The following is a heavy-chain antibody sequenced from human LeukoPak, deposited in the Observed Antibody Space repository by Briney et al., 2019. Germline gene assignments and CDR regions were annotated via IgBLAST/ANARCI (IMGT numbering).Heavy chain of an antibody. CDR3: ARGGYSSSWLFDP. D-gene: IGHD6-13*01. CDR1: GFTFSSYW. J-gene: IGHJ5*02. CDR2: IRQDGSEK. Sequence: GGSLRLSCAASGFTFSSYWMSWVRQAPGKGLEWVANIRQDGSEKYYVDSVKGRFTISRDNAKNSLYLQMNSLRAEDTAVYYCARGGYSSSWLFDPWGQGTLVTVSS. V-gene: IGHV3-7*01.